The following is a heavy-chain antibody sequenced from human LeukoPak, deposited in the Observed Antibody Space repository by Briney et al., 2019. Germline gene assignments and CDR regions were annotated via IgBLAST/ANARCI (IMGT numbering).Heavy chain of an antibody. V-gene: IGHV3-7*03. CDR3: ARDDVEGFFDH. Sequence: PGGSLRLSCAASGFNFNNYWMSWVRQVPGKGLQWVSNVNEPGNGKQYVDSVKGRFTISRDNARNLLYLQMDDLRAEDTATYFCARDDVEGFFDHWGQGTLVTVSS. J-gene: IGHJ4*02. CDR1: GFNFNNYW. D-gene: IGHD5-24*01. CDR2: VNEPGNGK.